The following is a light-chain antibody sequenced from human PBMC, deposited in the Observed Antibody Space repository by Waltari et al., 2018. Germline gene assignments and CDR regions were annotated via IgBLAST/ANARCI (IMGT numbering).Light chain of an antibody. Sequence: QPVVPQPPSASGTPGQRVTISCSGSSSNIESTPVNWYQQVPGRAPKLLIYSNSHRPSGVPYRFSASTSGRSASLAISGLQSDDEGNYYCASWDYSLNGVVYGGGTKLTVL. CDR1: SSNIESTP. J-gene: IGLJ2*01. CDR3: ASWDYSLNGVV. CDR2: SNS. V-gene: IGLV1-44*01.